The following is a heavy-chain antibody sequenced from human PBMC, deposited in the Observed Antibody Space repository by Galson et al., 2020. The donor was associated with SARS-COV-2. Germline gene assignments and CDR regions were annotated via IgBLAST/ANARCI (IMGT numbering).Heavy chain of an antibody. CDR2: INKNGGST. CDR1: GVTFDDYG. V-gene: IGHV3-20*04. Sequence: GESLKISCAASGVTFDDYGMSWVRQVPGKGLEWVCGINKNGGSTNYADSVRGRFTISRDNAKNSLYLQMNSLRAEDTALYCCARGYLAGPFDIGAQGTMVTVSS. J-gene: IGHJ3*02. D-gene: IGHD2-2*01. CDR3: ARGYLAGPFDI.